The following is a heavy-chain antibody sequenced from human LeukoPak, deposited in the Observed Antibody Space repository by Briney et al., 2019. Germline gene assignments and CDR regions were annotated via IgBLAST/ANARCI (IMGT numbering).Heavy chain of an antibody. CDR1: RFTFSSYP. J-gene: IGHJ6*03. Sequence: GGSLRLSCEASRFTFSSYPMHWVRQAPGKGLEWVAVISYDGSKKYYADSVKGRFTISRENAKNSLYLQMNSLRAEDTAVYYCASGSYGSGFYYFYYMDVWGKGTTVTVSS. CDR3: ASGSYGSGFYYFYYMDV. D-gene: IGHD3-10*01. V-gene: IGHV3-30*14. CDR2: ISYDGSKK.